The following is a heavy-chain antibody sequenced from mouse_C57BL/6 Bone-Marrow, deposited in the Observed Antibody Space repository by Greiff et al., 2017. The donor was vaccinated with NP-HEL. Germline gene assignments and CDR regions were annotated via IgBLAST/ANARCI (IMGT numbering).Heavy chain of an antibody. V-gene: IGHV5-4*01. CDR3: ARGGLPYYYAMDY. Sequence: DVQLQESGGGLVKPGGSLKLSCAASGFTFSSYAMSWVRQTPEKRLEWVATISDGGSYTYYPDNVKGRFTISRDNAKNNLYLQMSHLKSEDTAMYYCARGGLPYYYAMDYWGQGTSVTVSS. J-gene: IGHJ4*01. D-gene: IGHD2-4*01. CDR2: ISDGGSYT. CDR1: GFTFSSYA.